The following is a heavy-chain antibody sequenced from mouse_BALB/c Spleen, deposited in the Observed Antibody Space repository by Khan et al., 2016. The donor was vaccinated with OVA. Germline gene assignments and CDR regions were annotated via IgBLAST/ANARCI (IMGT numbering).Heavy chain of an antibody. Sequence: EVQLQESGPGLVKPSQSLSLTGTVTGYSITSDYAWNWIRQFPGNKLEWMGYINYSGSTTYNPALKSRISITRDTSKNQFFLQLNSVTTADTATYYCARDGSRYNYAMDYWGQGTSVTVSS. J-gene: IGHJ4*01. CDR3: ARDGSRYNYAMDY. V-gene: IGHV3-2*02. D-gene: IGHD2-3*01. CDR1: GYSITSDYA. CDR2: INYSGST.